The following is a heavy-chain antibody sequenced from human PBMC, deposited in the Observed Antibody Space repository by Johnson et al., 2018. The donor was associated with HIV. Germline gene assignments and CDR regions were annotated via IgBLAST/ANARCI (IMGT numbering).Heavy chain of an antibody. CDR3: ARDFVAFGECTAFDI. Sequence: VPLVESGGGLVRPGGSLRLSCAASGFTLDDYGMAWVRQAPGKGLEWVSGINWNGGSTGYADSVKGRFTISRDNAKNSLYLQMNSLRAEDTALYYCARDFVAFGECTAFDIWGPGTMVTVSS. CDR2: INWNGGST. D-gene: IGHD3-10*01. V-gene: IGHV3-20*04. J-gene: IGHJ3*02. CDR1: GFTLDDYG.